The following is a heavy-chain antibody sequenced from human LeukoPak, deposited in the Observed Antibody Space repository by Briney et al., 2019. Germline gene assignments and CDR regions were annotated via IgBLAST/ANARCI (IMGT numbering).Heavy chain of an antibody. D-gene: IGHD5-18*01. CDR2: IHTDGSST. CDR3: VRGGSGSSYGEFAY. CDR1: GFTFGSYW. V-gene: IGHV3-74*01. Sequence: GGPLRLSCRASGFTFGSYWMHWIRQAPGEGLIWVSRIHTDGSSTNYAESVKGRFTISRDNAKNTLYLHMNSLTVEDTGVYYCVRGGSGSSYGEFAYWGQGTLVTVSS. J-gene: IGHJ4*02.